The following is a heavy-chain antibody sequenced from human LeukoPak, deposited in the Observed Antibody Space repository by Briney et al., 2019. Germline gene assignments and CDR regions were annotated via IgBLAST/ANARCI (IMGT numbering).Heavy chain of an antibody. Sequence: PGGSLRLSCTTSGFTFSGYGMSWVRQAPGKGLEWVAHISHFPGDPWYANSVKGRFIISRDNSKGTAYLQINSLRPEDSALYYCAKDNYGGIYASWGQGTMVTVSA. J-gene: IGHJ5*02. CDR2: ISHFPGDP. D-gene: IGHD3-16*01. CDR3: AKDNYGGIYAS. V-gene: IGHV3-23*01. CDR1: GFTFSGYG.